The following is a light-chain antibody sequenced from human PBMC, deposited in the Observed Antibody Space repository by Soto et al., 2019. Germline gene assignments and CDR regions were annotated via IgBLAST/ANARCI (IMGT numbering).Light chain of an antibody. J-gene: IGKJ1*01. CDR2: DAS. CDR3: QQRGT. V-gene: IGKV3-11*01. Sequence: EIVLTQSPATLSFSPGERATLSCRASQSVSSYLAWYQQKPGQAPRLLIYDASNRATGIPARFSGSGSGTEFTLTISSLEPEEFAVYYCQQRGTFGQGTKVDIK. CDR1: QSVSSY.